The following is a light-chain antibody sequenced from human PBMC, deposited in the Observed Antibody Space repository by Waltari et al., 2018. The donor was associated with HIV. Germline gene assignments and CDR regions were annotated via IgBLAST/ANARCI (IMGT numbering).Light chain of an antibody. J-gene: IGLJ2*01. CDR3: SSYAGINPVI. CDR1: SSAVGRYDY. Sequence: QSALTQPPSASGSLGQSVTISCTGSSSAVGRYDYVSWYHQPPGKAPKLLIFEVNKRPSGVPDRFSGSKSGNTASLTVSGLQAEDEAEYSCSSYAGINPVIFGGGTTLTVL. V-gene: IGLV2-8*01. CDR2: EVN.